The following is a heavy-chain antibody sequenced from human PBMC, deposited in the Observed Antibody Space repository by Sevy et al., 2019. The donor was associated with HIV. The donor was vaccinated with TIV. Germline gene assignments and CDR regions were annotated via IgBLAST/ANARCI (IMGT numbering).Heavy chain of an antibody. V-gene: IGHV3-30*18. CDR2: IANAGSNK. CDR1: GFTFTSYG. J-gene: IGHJ4*02. CDR3: AKAPRRYSYASFFDY. D-gene: IGHD5-18*01. Sequence: GGSLRLSCAASGFTFTSYGMHWVRQAPGKGLEWVAVIANAGSNKYYADSVKGRFTISRDKSKNTQYLQMNSLGTEDTAVYYCAKAPRRYSYASFFDYWGQGTLVTVSS.